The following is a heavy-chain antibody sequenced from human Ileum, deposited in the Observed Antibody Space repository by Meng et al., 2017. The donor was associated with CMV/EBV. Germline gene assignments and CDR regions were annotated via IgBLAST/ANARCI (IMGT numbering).Heavy chain of an antibody. J-gene: IGHJ6*02. Sequence: SETLSLTCTVPGGSISSSSYYWGWIRQPPGKGLEWIGSIYYSGSTYYNPSLKSRVTISVDTSKNQFSLKLSSVTAADTAVYYCARHLGEMATMKVDYYYGMDVWGQGTTVTVSS. CDR1: GGSISSSSYY. V-gene: IGHV4-39*01. CDR3: ARHLGEMATMKVDYYYGMDV. D-gene: IGHD5-24*01. CDR2: IYYSGST.